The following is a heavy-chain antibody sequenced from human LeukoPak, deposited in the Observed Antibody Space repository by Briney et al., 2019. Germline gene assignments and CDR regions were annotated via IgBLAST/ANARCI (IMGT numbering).Heavy chain of an antibody. V-gene: IGHV4-39*07. CDR3: ARDLVFEGAIGDY. CDR1: GGSISSRPYY. Sequence: SETLSLTCTVSGGSISSRPYYWGWVRQPPGKGPEWIGTISYSGTTYYSPSLKSRVTISLDTSKNQFSLKLTSVTAADTAVYYCARDLVFEGAIGDYWGLGILVTVSS. D-gene: IGHD3-3*01. J-gene: IGHJ4*02. CDR2: ISYSGTT.